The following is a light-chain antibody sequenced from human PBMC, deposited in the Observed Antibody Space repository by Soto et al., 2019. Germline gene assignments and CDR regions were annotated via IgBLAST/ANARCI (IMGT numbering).Light chain of an antibody. CDR1: QRVSSN. CDR3: QQYDKWPSIT. CDR2: GAS. Sequence: EVVMTQSPAMLSVSPGERATLSCRASQRVSSNLAWYQQKVGQAPRLLIYGASTRATGIPARFSGSGTGTEFTLTMTSLQSEDVAVYYCQQYDKWPSITFGQGTRLEIK. J-gene: IGKJ5*01. V-gene: IGKV3-15*01.